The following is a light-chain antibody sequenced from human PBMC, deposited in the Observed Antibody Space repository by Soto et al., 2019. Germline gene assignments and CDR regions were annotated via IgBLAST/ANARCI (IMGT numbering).Light chain of an antibody. CDR1: QTIMTY. J-gene: IGKJ1*01. CDR3: QQSYNSPQT. V-gene: IGKV1-39*01. CDR2: AAS. Sequence: DIQMTXSXXSXXAXVXDEVTITCRASQTIMTYLNWYQLKPGKPPRLLIYAASSLQSGVPSRFSGSGSGTDFTLTISSLQPEDFATYSCQQSYNSPQTFGRGTKVDI.